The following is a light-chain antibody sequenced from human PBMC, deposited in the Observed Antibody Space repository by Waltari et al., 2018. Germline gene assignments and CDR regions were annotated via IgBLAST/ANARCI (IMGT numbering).Light chain of an antibody. CDR3: LLYDGSDQV. CDR1: AGAVTSGNY. J-gene: IGLJ3*02. CDR2: STP. Sequence: QTVVTQEPSLTVSPGGAVTLTCSSRAGAVTSGNYPNWIQQKPGQVPRSLIHSTPNRHSWTPARFSGSLLGGKAALTLSGVQPEDEAEYYCLLYDGSDQVFGGGTKLTVL. V-gene: IGLV7-43*01.